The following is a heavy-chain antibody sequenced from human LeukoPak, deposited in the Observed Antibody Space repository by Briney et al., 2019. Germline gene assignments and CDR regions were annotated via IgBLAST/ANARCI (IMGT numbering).Heavy chain of an antibody. CDR1: GYTFTSYG. D-gene: IGHD3-9*01. V-gene: IGHV1-18*01. CDR3: ARDPVLRYFDWLLSAYYYYGMDV. Sequence: ASVKVSCTASGYTFTSYGISWVRQAPGQGLEWMGWISAYNGNTNYAQKLQGRVTMTTDTSTSTAYMELRSLRSDDTAVYYCARDPVLRYFDWLLSAYYYYGMDVWGQGTTVTVSS. J-gene: IGHJ6*02. CDR2: ISAYNGNT.